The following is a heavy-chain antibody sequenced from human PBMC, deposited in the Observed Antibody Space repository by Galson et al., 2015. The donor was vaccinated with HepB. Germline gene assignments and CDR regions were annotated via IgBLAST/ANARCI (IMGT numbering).Heavy chain of an antibody. CDR1: GGTFSNYA. CDR3: AKDCTNGICVRWGGFDP. J-gene: IGHJ5*02. V-gene: IGHV1-69*13. Sequence: SVKVSCKASGGTFSNYAISWVRQAPGQGLEWLGRVTPMFGTTDYPLRFQGRVKLTADESTNTAYMDLSGLESEDTAVYFCAKDCTNGICVRWGGFDPWGQGTQVTVS. D-gene: IGHD2-8*01. CDR2: VTPMFGTT.